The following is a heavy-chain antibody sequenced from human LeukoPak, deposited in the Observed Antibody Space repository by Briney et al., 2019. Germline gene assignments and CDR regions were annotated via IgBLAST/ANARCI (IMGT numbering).Heavy chain of an antibody. V-gene: IGHV3-23*01. Sequence: GGSLRLSCAASGFTFSSYAMSWVRQAPGKGLEWVSAISGSGGSTYYADSVKGRFTISRDNSKNTLYLQMNSLRAEDTAVYYCERGSSVYYAFDYWGQGPLVTV. CDR3: ERGSSVYYAFDY. J-gene: IGHJ4*02. CDR2: ISGSGGST. CDR1: GFTFSSYA. D-gene: IGHD3-22*01.